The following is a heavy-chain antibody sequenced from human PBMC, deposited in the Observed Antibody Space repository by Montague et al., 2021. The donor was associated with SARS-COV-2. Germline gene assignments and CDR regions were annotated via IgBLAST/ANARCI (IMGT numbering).Heavy chain of an antibody. Sequence: SETLSLTCAVYGGSLRGNYCAWIRHSPAPGLEWMGEINHSGNTNYNPSLTSRLPISVYTSKKQFSLKLSSVTTAATAVSYCARGGDYDFWSGYLRYKWFDPWGLGTPVTVSS. CDR3: ARGGDYDFWSGYLRYKWFDP. D-gene: IGHD3-3*01. CDR2: INHSGNT. CDR1: GGSLRGNY. J-gene: IGHJ5*02. V-gene: IGHV4-34*01.